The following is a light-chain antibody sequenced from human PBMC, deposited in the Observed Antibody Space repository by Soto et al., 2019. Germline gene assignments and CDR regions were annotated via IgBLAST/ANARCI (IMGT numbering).Light chain of an antibody. Sequence: GALSLKKMEIATLSFMASQSVSSSYLAWYQQKPGQAPRLLIYGASSRATGIPDRFSGSGSGTDFTLTISRLEPEDFAVYYCKQYGSSPWTFG. J-gene: IGKJ1*01. CDR1: QSVSSSY. CDR2: GAS. CDR3: KQYGSSPWT. V-gene: IGKV3-20*01.